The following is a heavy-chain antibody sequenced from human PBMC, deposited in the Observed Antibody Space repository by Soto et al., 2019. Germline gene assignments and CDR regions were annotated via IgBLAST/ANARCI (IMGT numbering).Heavy chain of an antibody. V-gene: IGHV3-30*03. CDR2: ISYDGSNK. CDR1: GFTFSSYG. J-gene: IGHJ6*02. Sequence: GGSLRLSCAASGFTFSSYGMHWVRQAPGKGLEWVAVISYDGSNKYYADSVKGRFTISRDNSKNTLYLQMNSLRAEDTAVYYCASFRRGPAGSYNLEYYYYGMDVWGQGTTVTVSS. CDR3: ASFRRGPAGSYNLEYYYYGMDV. D-gene: IGHD1-26*01.